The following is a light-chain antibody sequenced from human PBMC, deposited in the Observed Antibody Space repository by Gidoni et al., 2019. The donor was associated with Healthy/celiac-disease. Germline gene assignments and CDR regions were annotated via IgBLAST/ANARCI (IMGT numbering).Light chain of an antibody. CDR3: QQYGSAPWT. J-gene: IGKJ1*01. CDR1: QSVSSSY. V-gene: IGKV3-20*01. Sequence: ELVLTQSPGTLSLSPGERATLSCRASQSVSSSYLAWYQQKPGQAPRLLIYGASSRATGSPDRFSGSGCGTDFTLTISRLEPEDFAVYYCQQYGSAPWTFGQGTKVEIK. CDR2: GAS.